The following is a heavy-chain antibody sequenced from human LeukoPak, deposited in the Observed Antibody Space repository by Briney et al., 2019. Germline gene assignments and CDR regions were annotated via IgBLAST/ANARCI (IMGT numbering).Heavy chain of an antibody. V-gene: IGHV3-21*01. D-gene: IGHD6-13*01. CDR2: IRSSGTHI. CDR1: GFTFSSYA. J-gene: IGHJ4*02. CDR3: ARDLYSGSLV. Sequence: PGRSLRLSCAASGFTFSSYAMHWVRQAPGKGLEWVSSIRSSGTHIYYADSVKGRFTISRSNAKNSLFLQMNSLRAEDTAVYYCARDLYSGSLVWGQGTLVTVSS.